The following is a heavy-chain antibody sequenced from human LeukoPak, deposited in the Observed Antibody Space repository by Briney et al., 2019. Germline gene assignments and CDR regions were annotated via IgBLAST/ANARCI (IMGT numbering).Heavy chain of an antibody. CDR1: GYTFNSYG. CDR3: ARDKWEGRSKFLDY. D-gene: IGHD1-26*01. J-gene: IGHJ4*02. V-gene: IGHV3-33*01. CDR2: IWYDGSKK. Sequence: PGGSLRLSCAASGYTFNSYGLHWVRQAPGKGLEWLADIWYDGSKKYYADSVKGRFTISRDDSKSTLYLQMNSLRAEDTAVYYCARDKWEGRSKFLDYWGQGTLVTVSS.